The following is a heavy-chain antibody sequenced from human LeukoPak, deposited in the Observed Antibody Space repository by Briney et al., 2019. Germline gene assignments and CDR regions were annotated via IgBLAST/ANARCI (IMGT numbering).Heavy chain of an antibody. CDR2: ISSSSSTI. V-gene: IGHV3-48*02. J-gene: IGHJ4*02. CDR3: AMSGYYSPFDY. CDR1: GFTFSSYS. Sequence: GGSLRLSCAAYGFTFSSYSMNWVRQAPGKGLEWVSYISSSSSTIYYADSVKGRFTISRDNAKNSLYLQVNSLRDEDTAVYYCAMSGYYSPFDYWGQGTLVTVSS. D-gene: IGHD3-22*01.